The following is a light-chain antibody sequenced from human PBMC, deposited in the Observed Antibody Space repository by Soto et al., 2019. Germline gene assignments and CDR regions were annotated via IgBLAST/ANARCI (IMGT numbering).Light chain of an antibody. V-gene: IGLV1-44*01. Sequence: QSVLTQAPSASGTPGQRVTISCSGSSXNIGRSSVNWYQHLPGTAPKLLIYSNDRRPSGVPERFSGSKSGTSASLAISGLQSEDEADYYCSAWDDSLNGLYVFGTGTKVTVL. CDR2: SND. CDR1: SXNIGRSS. CDR3: SAWDDSLNGLYV. J-gene: IGLJ1*01.